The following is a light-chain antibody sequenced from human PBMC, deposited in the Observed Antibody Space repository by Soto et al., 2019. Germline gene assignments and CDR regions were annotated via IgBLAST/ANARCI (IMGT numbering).Light chain of an antibody. CDR1: QGIRNE. CDR2: DAS. CDR3: LQHNNYPRT. Sequence: DIQMTQSPSSLSASVGDRVTITCRASQGIRNELGWYQQKPGKAPKRLIYDASGLQRGVPSRFSGSGSGTEFTLKISSLQPEDFATYYCLQHNNYPRTFGQGTKVEIK. J-gene: IGKJ1*01. V-gene: IGKV1-17*01.